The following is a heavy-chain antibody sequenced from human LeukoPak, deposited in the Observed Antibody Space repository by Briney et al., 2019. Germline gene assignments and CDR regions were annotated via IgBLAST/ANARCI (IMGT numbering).Heavy chain of an antibody. CDR2: INPNSGGT. CDR3: ARGSVGIYYYGSGSYLTN. V-gene: IGHV1-2*02. D-gene: IGHD3-10*01. Sequence: ASVKVSCKASGYTFTGYYMHWVRQAPGQGLEWMGWINPNSGGTNYAQKFQGRVTMTRDTSISTAYMELSRLRSDDTAVYYCARGSVGIYYYGSGSYLTNWGQGTPVTVSS. CDR1: GYTFTGYY. J-gene: IGHJ4*02.